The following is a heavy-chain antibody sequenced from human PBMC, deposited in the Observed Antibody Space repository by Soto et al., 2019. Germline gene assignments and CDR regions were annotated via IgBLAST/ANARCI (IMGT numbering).Heavy chain of an antibody. CDR3: ARVSNYPYYYYYYMDV. CDR2: MNPNSGNT. J-gene: IGHJ6*03. D-gene: IGHD1-26*01. V-gene: IGHV1-8*01. Sequence: ASVKVSCKASGYTFTSYDINWVRQATGQGLEWMGWMNPNSGNTGYAQKFQGRVTMTRNTSISTAYMELSSLRSEDTAVYYCARVSNYPYYYYYYMDVWGKGTTVTVSS. CDR1: GYTFTSYD.